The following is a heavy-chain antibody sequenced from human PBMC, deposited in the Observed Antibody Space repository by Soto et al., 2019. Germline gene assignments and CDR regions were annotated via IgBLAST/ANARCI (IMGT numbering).Heavy chain of an antibody. D-gene: IGHD3-22*01. CDR1: GFTFSSYS. J-gene: IGHJ4*02. Sequence: PGGSLRLSCAASGFTFSSYSVNWVRQAPGKGLEWVSYISSSSSTIYYADSVKGRFTISRDNSKNTLYLQMSSLRAEDTAVYYCVKEGYDSSGYYPFDYWGQGTLVTVYS. CDR2: ISSSSSTI. V-gene: IGHV3-48*01. CDR3: VKEGYDSSGYYPFDY.